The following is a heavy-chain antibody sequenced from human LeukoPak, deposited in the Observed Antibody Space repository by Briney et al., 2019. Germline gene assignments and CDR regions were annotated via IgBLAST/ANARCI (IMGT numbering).Heavy chain of an antibody. Sequence: PGGSLRLSCAASGFTFGSYSMNWVRQAPGEGLEWVSSVSSSSSYIYYADSLKGRFTISRDNAKNSLYLQMNSLRAEDTAVYYCARTQLNSYYYYMDVWGKGTTVTVSS. CDR3: ARTQLNSYYYYMDV. CDR1: GFTFGSYS. D-gene: IGHD2-2*01. CDR2: VSSSSSYI. J-gene: IGHJ6*03. V-gene: IGHV3-21*01.